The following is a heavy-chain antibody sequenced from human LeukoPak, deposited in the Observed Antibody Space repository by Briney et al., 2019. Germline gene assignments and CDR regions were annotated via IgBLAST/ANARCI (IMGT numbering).Heavy chain of an antibody. V-gene: IGHV3-7*03. CDR3: GRIPDYGGFFDY. J-gene: IGHJ4*02. CDR2: IKQDGSEN. CDR1: GFTFSSYW. D-gene: IGHD4-23*01. Sequence: PGGSLRLSCAASGFTFSSYWMNWVRQAPGKGLEWVANIKQDGSENYYVDSVKGRFTISRDNAKSSLYLQMSSLRAEDTAVYYCGRIPDYGGFFDYWGQGTLVTVSS.